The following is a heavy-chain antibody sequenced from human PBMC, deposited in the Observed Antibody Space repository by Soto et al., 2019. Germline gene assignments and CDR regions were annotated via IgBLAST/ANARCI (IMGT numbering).Heavy chain of an antibody. CDR2: INPNSGGT. J-gene: IGHJ6*02. CDR3: ARDKLGVTMVRGVIIPYGMDV. CDR1: GYTFTGYY. Sequence: ASVKVSCKASGYTFTGYYMHWVRQAPGQGLEWMGWINPNSGGTNYAQKFQGWVTMTRDTSISTAYMELSRLRSDDTAVYYCARDKLGVTMVRGVIIPYGMDVWAQGTTVTVSS. V-gene: IGHV1-2*04. D-gene: IGHD3-10*01.